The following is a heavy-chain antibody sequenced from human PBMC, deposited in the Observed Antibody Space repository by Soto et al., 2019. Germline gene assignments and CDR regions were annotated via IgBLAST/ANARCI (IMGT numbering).Heavy chain of an antibody. Sequence: QLVESGGGVVQPGRSLRLSCAASGFIFSNYAMHWVRQAPGKGLEWVAVISYDGSNKYYADSVKGRFTISRDNSKNTLHLQMNSLRTEDTAVYYCAKDLQIWLNYYGMDVWGQGTTVTVSS. J-gene: IGHJ6*02. CDR2: ISYDGSNK. CDR1: GFIFSNYA. D-gene: IGHD5-18*01. CDR3: AKDLQIWLNYYGMDV. V-gene: IGHV3-30-3*01.